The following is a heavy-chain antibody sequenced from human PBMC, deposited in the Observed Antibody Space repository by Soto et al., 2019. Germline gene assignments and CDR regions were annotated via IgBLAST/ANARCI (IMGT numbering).Heavy chain of an antibody. CDR1: GITFSTYR. CDR2: IKSDGTVT. Sequence: GGSLRLSCVVSGITFSTYRMHWVRQAPGKGLVWVSHIKSDGTVTHYTDSVRGRFIISRDNAKNTLFLQMNSLRAEDTAVYYCARENYDFWSGYYLDYWGQGTLVTAPQ. D-gene: IGHD3-3*01. CDR3: ARENYDFWSGYYLDY. J-gene: IGHJ4*02. V-gene: IGHV3-74*01.